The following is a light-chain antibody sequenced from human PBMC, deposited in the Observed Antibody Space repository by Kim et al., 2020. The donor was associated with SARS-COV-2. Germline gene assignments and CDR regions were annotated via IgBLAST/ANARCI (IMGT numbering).Light chain of an antibody. Sequence: DIQMTQSPSSLSAPVGDRVTITCRASQGISNHLAWYQQKPGKVPNLLIYGASTLHSGVPSRFSGRGSGTEFTLTINSLQPEDVATYYCQKYNSAPPLTFGGGTKVDIK. CDR1: QGISNH. CDR2: GAS. V-gene: IGKV1-27*01. J-gene: IGKJ4*01. CDR3: QKYNSAPPLT.